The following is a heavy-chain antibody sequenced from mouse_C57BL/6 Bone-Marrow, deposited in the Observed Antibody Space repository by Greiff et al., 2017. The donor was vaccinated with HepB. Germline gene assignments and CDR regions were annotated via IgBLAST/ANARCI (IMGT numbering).Heavy chain of an antibody. CDR1: GFSLTSYA. CDR2: IWTGGGT. CDR3: ARNEGCRQLRLHAMDY. D-gene: IGHD3-2*02. V-gene: IGHV2-9-1*01. J-gene: IGHJ4*01. Sequence: VQRVESGPGLVAPSQSLSITCTVSGFSLTSYAISWVRQPPGKGLEWLGVIWTGGGTNYTSALKSRLSISKDNSKCQVFLKMNSLQTDDTARYYCARNEGCRQLRLHAMDYWGQGTSVTVSS.